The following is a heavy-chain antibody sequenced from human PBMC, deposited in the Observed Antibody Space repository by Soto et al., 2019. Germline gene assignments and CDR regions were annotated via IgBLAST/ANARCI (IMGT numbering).Heavy chain of an antibody. J-gene: IGHJ4*02. Sequence: QVHLVQSGAEVKKPGASVKVSCKASGYTFTSYGITWVRQAPGQGLEWMGWISAHNGNTDYAQKLQGRVIVTRDTSTRTAYMELRSLRSDDTAGYYGARGRYGDYWGQGALVTVSS. CDR3: ARGRYGDY. CDR2: ISAHNGNT. D-gene: IGHD1-1*01. V-gene: IGHV1-18*01. CDR1: GYTFTSYG.